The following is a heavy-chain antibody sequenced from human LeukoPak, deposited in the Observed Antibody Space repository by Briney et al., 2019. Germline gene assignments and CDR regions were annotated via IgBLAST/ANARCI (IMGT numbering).Heavy chain of an antibody. Sequence: GGSLRLSCAASGFTFDDYAMHWVRQAPGKGLEWVSGISWNSGSIGYADSVKGRFTISRDNAKNSLYLQMNSLRAEDTAVYYCARSPDGYSYGYLYWGQGTLVTVSS. J-gene: IGHJ4*02. D-gene: IGHD5-18*01. CDR2: ISWNSGSI. CDR1: GFTFDDYA. CDR3: ARSPDGYSYGYLY. V-gene: IGHV3-9*01.